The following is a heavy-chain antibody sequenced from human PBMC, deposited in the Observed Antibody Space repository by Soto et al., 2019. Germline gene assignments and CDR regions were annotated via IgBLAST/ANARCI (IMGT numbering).Heavy chain of an antibody. J-gene: IGHJ4*02. V-gene: IGHV3-33*01. D-gene: IGHD3-16*01. Sequence: PGGSLRLSCAASGFTFSSYGMHWVRQAPGKGLEWVAVIWYDGSNKYYADSVKGRFTISRDNSKNTLYLQMNSLKTEDTAVYYCTTDIDMITFGGGFDYWGQGTLVTVSS. CDR1: GFTFSSYG. CDR2: IWYDGSNK. CDR3: TTDIDMITFGGGFDY.